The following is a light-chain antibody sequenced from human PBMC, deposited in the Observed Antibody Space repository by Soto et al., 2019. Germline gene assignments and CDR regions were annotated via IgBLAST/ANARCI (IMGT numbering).Light chain of an antibody. CDR2: DAS. Sequence: GDRVTITWWASETIHSWLAWYQQRPGNATNLLYYDASTLQSGVPPRFGGSGSGTEFTLSIRSLQPDDIATYYCQQYSSYSAWTFGEGTKVDIK. CDR3: QQYSSYSAWT. J-gene: IGKJ1*01. CDR1: ETIHSW. V-gene: IGKV1-5*01.